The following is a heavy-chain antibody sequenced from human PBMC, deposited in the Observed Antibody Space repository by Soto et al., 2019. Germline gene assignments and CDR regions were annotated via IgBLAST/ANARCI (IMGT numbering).Heavy chain of an antibody. CDR1: GGSISSSSYY. V-gene: IGHV4-39*01. Sequence: PSETLSLTCTVSGGSISSSSYYWGWIRQPPGKGLEWIGSIYYSGSTYYNPSLKSRVTISVDASKNQFSLKLSSVTAADTAVYYCARHSGYCSGGSCYGIVFDPWGQGTLVTSPQ. J-gene: IGHJ5*02. CDR2: IYYSGST. CDR3: ARHSGYCSGGSCYGIVFDP. D-gene: IGHD2-15*01.